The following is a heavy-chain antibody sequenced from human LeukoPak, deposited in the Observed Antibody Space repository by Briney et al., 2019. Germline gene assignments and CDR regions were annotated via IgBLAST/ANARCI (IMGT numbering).Heavy chain of an antibody. V-gene: IGHV1-2*02. D-gene: IGHD3-16*01. J-gene: IGHJ6*03. CDR2: INPNSGGT. CDR1: GYTFTGYY. CDR3: ARGRGGKDYYYYYMDV. Sequence: ASVKVSCKASGYTFTGYYMHWVRQAPGQGLEWMGWINPNSGGTNYAQKFQGRVTMTRDTSISTAYMELSRLRSDDTAVYYCARGRGGKDYYYYYMDVWGKGTTVTVSS.